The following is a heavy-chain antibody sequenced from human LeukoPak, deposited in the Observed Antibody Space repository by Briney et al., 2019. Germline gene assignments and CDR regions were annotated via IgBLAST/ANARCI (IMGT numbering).Heavy chain of an antibody. CDR3: ASYYDSSRFSGAFDI. CDR2: IIPIFGTA. V-gene: IGHV1-69*05. D-gene: IGHD3-22*01. Sequence: ASVKVSCKASGGTFISYAISWVRQAPGQGLEWMGGIIPIFGTANYAQKFQGRVTITTDESTSTAYMELSSLRSEDTAVYYCASYYDSSRFSGAFDIWGQGTMVTVSS. J-gene: IGHJ3*02. CDR1: GGTFISYA.